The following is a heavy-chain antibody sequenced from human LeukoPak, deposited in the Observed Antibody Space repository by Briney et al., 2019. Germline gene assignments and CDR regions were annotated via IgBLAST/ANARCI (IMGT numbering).Heavy chain of an antibody. CDR1: GFTFSSYE. CDR2: ISSSGSTI. D-gene: IGHD4-17*01. Sequence: PGGSLRLSCAASGFTFSSYEMNWVRQAPGKGLEGVSYISSSGSTIYYADSVKGRFTISRDNAKNSLYLQMNSLRAEDTAVYYCARDLTTVTKRVYWGQGTLVTVFS. V-gene: IGHV3-48*03. CDR3: ARDLTTVTKRVY. J-gene: IGHJ4*02.